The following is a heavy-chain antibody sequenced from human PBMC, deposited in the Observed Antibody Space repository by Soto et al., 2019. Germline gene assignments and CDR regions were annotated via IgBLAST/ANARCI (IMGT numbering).Heavy chain of an antibody. J-gene: IGHJ4*02. CDR2: ISSTGGGT. D-gene: IGHD2-15*01. Sequence: GSLRLSCAASGFTFNNYVMSWVRQAPGKGLEWVSGISSTGGGTYYADPVKGRFTISRDNSKNTLYLQMNNLRAGDTALYYCAKGHDIVVVPTVDYWGQGTLVTVSS. V-gene: IGHV3-23*01. CDR1: GFTFNNYV. CDR3: AKGHDIVVVPTVDY.